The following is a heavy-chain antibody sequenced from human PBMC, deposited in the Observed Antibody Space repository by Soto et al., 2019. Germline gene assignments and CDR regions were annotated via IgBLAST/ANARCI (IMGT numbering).Heavy chain of an antibody. CDR1: GYTFTSYG. CDR2: INPDNGDT. D-gene: IGHD6-13*01. Sequence: QVQLVQSGAEVKKPGASVKVSCKASGYTFTSYGIQWVRQAPGQRLEWMGWINPDNGDTKYSQSFQGRITITRDLSASTAYMELSSLTSEDTTVYYCARDISSSLDYWGQGTLVTVSS. J-gene: IGHJ4*02. CDR3: ARDISSSLDY. V-gene: IGHV1-3*01.